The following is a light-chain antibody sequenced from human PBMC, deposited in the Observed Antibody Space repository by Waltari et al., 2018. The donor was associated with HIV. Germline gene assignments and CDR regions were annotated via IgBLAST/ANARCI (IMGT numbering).Light chain of an antibody. CDR2: GAS. CDR1: QSVTSSY. CDR3: QQYGSSPLYS. J-gene: IGKJ2*01. V-gene: IGKV3-20*01. Sequence: IVLTQSPGTLSLSPGERATLSCRASQSVTSSYLTWYQQKPGQAPRLLIYGASSRATGIPDRFSGSGSGTDFTLTISRLEPEDSAVYFCQQYGSSPLYSFGQGTKLEI.